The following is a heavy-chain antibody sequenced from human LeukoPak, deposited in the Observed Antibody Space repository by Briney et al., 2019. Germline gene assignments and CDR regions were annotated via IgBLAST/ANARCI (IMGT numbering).Heavy chain of an antibody. J-gene: IGHJ4*02. CDR3: ARQPTYYYDSSGYSVYYFDY. D-gene: IGHD3-22*01. CDR2: IYYSGST. V-gene: IGHV4-39*01. CDR1: GGSISSSSYY. Sequence: SETLSLTCTVSGGSISSSSYYWGWIRQPPGKGLEWIGSIYYSGSTYYNPSLKSRVTISVDTSKNQFSLKLSSVTAADTAVYYCARQPTYYYDSSGYSVYYFDYWGQGTLVTVSS.